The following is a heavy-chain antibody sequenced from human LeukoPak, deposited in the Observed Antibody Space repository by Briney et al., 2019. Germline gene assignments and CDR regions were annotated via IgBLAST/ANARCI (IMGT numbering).Heavy chain of an antibody. CDR1: GYRFSGYY. Sequence: SVKVSCKASGYRFSGYYMHWVRPTPGQGLEWMGWVNLNSGGTSDAQRFRGRITMTRDTSITTVYMVMKGLTSDDTAVYYCARVGGDDSCSAFFRFNYYYYYMDVWGKGTTVTVSS. D-gene: IGHD2-21*02. J-gene: IGHJ6*03. CDR3: ARVGGDDSCSAFFRFNYYYYYMDV. CDR2: VNLNSGGT. V-gene: IGHV1-2*02.